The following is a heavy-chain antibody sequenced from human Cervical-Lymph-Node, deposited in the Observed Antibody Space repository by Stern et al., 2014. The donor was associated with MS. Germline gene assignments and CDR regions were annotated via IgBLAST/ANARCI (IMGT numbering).Heavy chain of an antibody. CDR2: IGADNGNT. D-gene: IGHD2-8*01. Sequence: MQLVESGTEVKKPGASVLVSCKASGYTFTNYGITWVRQAPGQGLEWMVCIGADNGNTKYAQKSQNRVTITRDTTMGTANMEVMSLKSEDTAVYYCAREKMHAFDYWGQGTQVTVPS. CDR3: AREKMHAFDY. CDR1: GYTFTNYG. J-gene: IGHJ4*02. V-gene: IGHV1-18*01.